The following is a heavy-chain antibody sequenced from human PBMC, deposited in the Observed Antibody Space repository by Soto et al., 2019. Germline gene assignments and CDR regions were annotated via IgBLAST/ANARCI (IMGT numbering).Heavy chain of an antibody. J-gene: IGHJ4*02. CDR3: AKKVNSGPGSQYFDY. CDR1: GFTFTSYA. Sequence: PGGSLRLSCAASGFTFTSYAMSWVRQAPGKGLEWVSAITSSGDSTYYADSVKGRFTISRDNSKNTLYLQMNSLRAEDTAIYYCAKKVNSGPGSQYFDYWGQGTLVTVSS. V-gene: IGHV3-23*01. CDR2: ITSSGDST. D-gene: IGHD3-10*01.